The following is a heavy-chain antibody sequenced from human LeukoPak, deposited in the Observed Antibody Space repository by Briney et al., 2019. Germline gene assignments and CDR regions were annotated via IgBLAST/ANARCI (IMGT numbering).Heavy chain of an antibody. CDR1: GFTFSDYS. Sequence: PGGSLRLSCAASGFTFSDYSLTWVRQAPGKGLEWVSYISRSGSTISYADSVKGRFTFSRDNDKNSLFLQMNSLRAEDTAVYYCARAYSSSSNNWFDPWGQGTLVTVSS. V-gene: IGHV3-48*01. D-gene: IGHD6-13*01. CDR3: ARAYSSSSNNWFDP. CDR2: ISRSGSTI. J-gene: IGHJ5*02.